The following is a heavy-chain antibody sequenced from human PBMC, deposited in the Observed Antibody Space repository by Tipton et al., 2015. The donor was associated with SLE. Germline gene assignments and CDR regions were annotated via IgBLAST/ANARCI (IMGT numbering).Heavy chain of an antibody. J-gene: IGHJ4*02. Sequence: GSLRLSCATSGFTFSSYALSWVRRAPGKGLEWGSAISGGGGSTYYADFVKGRFSISIDKSKKTLFLQMNSLRVDDTATYYCAKFEKTTDFYLDSWGQGTLVSVSS. V-gene: IGHV3-23*01. CDR3: AKFEKTTDFYLDS. D-gene: IGHD1/OR15-1a*01. CDR1: GFTFSSYA. CDR2: ISGGGGST.